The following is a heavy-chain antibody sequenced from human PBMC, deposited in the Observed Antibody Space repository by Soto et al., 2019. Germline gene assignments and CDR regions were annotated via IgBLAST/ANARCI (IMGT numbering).Heavy chain of an antibody. D-gene: IGHD6-19*01. CDR2: INSDGSST. CDR1: GFTFSSYW. V-gene: IGHV3-74*01. CDR3: ARDPPYSSGWSHYYYGMDV. Sequence: GGSLRLSCAASGFTFSSYWMHWVRQAPGKGLVWVSRINSDGSSTSYADSVKGRFTISRDNAKNTLYLQMNSLRAEDTAVYYCARDPPYSSGWSHYYYGMDVWGQGTTVTVSS. J-gene: IGHJ6*02.